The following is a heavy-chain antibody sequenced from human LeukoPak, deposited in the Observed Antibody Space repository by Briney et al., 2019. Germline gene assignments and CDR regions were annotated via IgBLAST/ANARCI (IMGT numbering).Heavy chain of an antibody. D-gene: IGHD4-11*01. Sequence: SETLSLTCTVSGGSISSSSYYWGWIRQPPGKGLEWIGSIYYSGSTYYNPSLKSRVTISVDTSKNQFSLKLSSVTAADTAVYYCARQEGYTLTTTYYYYMDVWGKGTTVTVSS. CDR1: GGSISSSSYY. CDR3: ARQEGYTLTTTYYYYMDV. V-gene: IGHV4-39*01. CDR2: IYYSGST. J-gene: IGHJ6*03.